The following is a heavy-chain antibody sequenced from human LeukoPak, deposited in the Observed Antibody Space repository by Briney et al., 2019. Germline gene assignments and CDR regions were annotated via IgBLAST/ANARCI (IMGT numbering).Heavy chain of an antibody. D-gene: IGHD2-2*01. CDR3: ASILSTTSTGYYMDV. Sequence: GESLKISRKGAGYSFNSYWIGWGRQMPGKGVEWVGRMYHGDSDTRYSPSFQGQVATSADKSISTAYLQWSSLKASDSAMYYCASILSTTSTGYYMDVWGKGTTVTV. V-gene: IGHV5-51*01. J-gene: IGHJ6*03. CDR1: GYSFNSYW. CDR2: MYHGDSDT.